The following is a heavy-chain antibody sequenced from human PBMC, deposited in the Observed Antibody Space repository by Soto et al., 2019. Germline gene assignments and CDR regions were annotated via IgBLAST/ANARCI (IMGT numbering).Heavy chain of an antibody. CDR3: ARVRRDYYDSSGYYLGAFDI. Sequence: QLQLQESGSGLVKPSQTLSLTCAVSGGSISSGGYSWSWIRQPPGKGLEWIGYIYHSGSTYYNPSLKSRVTISVDRSKNQFSLKLSSVTAADTAVYYCARVRRDYYDSSGYYLGAFDIWGQGTMVTVSS. CDR2: IYHSGST. D-gene: IGHD3-22*01. V-gene: IGHV4-30-2*01. CDR1: GGSISSGGYS. J-gene: IGHJ3*02.